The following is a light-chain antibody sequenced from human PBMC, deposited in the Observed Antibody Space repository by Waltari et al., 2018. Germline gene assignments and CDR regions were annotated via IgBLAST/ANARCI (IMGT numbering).Light chain of an antibody. Sequence: QAEVTQEPSLTVSPGGTVTLTWGSSTGAVPSTHHPYWFLQKPGQVPRTLIYDTDNKHSWTPARFSGSLLGGKAALTLSGAQPEDEAVYYCLLSFYDIRAFGGGTKLTVL. CDR2: DTD. CDR1: TGAVPSTHH. V-gene: IGLV7-46*01. CDR3: LLSFYDIRA. J-gene: IGLJ3*02.